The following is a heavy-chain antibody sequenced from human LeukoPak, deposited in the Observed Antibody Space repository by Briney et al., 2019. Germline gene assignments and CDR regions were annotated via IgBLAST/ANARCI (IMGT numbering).Heavy chain of an antibody. J-gene: IGHJ4*02. D-gene: IGHD3-10*01. CDR2: ISGSGGST. V-gene: IGHV3-23*01. CDR1: GFTFSRYA. Sequence: GGSLRLSCAASGFTFSRYAMSWVRQAPGKGLEWVSAISGSGGSTYYADSVKGRFTISRDNSKNTLYLQMNSLRDEDMAVYYCAKGSHVIITFNVYWGQGSLVTVSS. CDR3: AKGSHVIITFNVY.